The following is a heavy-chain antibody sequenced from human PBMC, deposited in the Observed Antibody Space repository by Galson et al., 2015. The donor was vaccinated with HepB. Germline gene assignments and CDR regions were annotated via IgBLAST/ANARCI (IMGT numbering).Heavy chain of an antibody. CDR2: IGDSGGST. J-gene: IGHJ2*01. CDR3: AKTTAVVNHWYFDL. D-gene: IGHD3-22*01. V-gene: IGHV3-23*01. CDR1: GFTFSSYA. Sequence: SLRLSCAASGFTFSSYAMNWVRQAPGKGLEWVSAIGDSGGSTYYADSVKGRLTISRDNSKNTLYLRMNSLRAEDTAVYYCAKTTAVVNHWYFDLWGRGTLVTVSS.